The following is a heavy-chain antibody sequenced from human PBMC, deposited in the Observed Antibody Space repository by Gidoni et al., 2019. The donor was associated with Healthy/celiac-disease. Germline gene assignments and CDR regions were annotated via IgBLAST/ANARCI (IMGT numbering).Heavy chain of an antibody. J-gene: IGHJ4*02. Sequence: EVQLVESGGGLVQPGVSLRLSCAASGFTFSDHYMDWVRQAPGKGLEWVGLTRNKANSCTTEYAASVKGRFTISRDDSKNSLYLQMNSLKTEDTAVYYCARESPQAYYGSGSYYSDFDYWGQGTLVTVSS. V-gene: IGHV3-72*01. CDR3: ARESPQAYYGSGSYYSDFDY. CDR2: TRNKANSCTT. CDR1: GFTFSDHY. D-gene: IGHD3-10*01.